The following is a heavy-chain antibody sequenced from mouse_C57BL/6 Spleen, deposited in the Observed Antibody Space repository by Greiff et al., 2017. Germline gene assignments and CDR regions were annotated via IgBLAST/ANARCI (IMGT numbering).Heavy chain of an antibody. Sequence: VQLKESGPGLVKPSQSLSLTCSVTGYSITSGYYWNWIRQFPGNKLEWMGYISYDGSNNYNPSLKNRISITRDTSKNQFFLKLNSVTTEDTATYYCARESSSYFDVWGTGTTVTVSS. V-gene: IGHV3-6*01. D-gene: IGHD1-1*01. CDR2: ISYDGSN. CDR3: ARESSSYFDV. J-gene: IGHJ1*03. CDR1: GYSITSGYY.